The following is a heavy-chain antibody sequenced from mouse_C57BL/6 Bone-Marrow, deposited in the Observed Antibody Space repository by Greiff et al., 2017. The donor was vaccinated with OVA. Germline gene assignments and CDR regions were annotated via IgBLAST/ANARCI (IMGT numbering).Heavy chain of an antibody. Sequence: LVESGPELVKPGASVKISCKASGYSFTDYNMNWVKQSNGKSLEWIGVINPNYGTTSYNQKFKGKATLTVDQSSSTAYMQLNSLTSEDSAVYYCARGGPPIHYGSGGYFDVWGTGTTVTVSS. D-gene: IGHD1-1*01. J-gene: IGHJ1*03. CDR3: ARGGPPIHYGSGGYFDV. V-gene: IGHV1-39*01. CDR2: INPNYGTT. CDR1: GYSFTDYN.